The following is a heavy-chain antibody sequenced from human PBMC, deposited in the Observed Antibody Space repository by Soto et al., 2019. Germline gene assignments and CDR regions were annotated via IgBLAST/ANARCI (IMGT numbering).Heavy chain of an antibody. CDR3: ARSTSISGTHDY. V-gene: IGHV4-34*01. J-gene: IGHJ4*02. Sequence: QVQLQQWGAGLLKPSETLSLTCAVYGGSFSGYYWSWIRQPPGKGLEWIGEINHSGSTNYNPSLKSRVTISVDTSKNQFSLELSPVSVAVTAVYHRARSTSISGTHDYWGQGTLVTVSP. CDR1: GGSFSGYY. CDR2: INHSGST. D-gene: IGHD6-6*01.